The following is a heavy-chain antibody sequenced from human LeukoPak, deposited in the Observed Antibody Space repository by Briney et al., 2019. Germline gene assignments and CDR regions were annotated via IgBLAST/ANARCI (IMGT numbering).Heavy chain of an antibody. CDR1: GGSISSSSYY. V-gene: IGHV4-39*07. D-gene: IGHD4-17*01. Sequence: IPSETLSLTCTVSGGSISSSSYYWGWIRQPPGKGLEWIGSIYYTGRTYYNPFLKSRVTISVDTSKNQFSLKLSSETAADTAVYYCATSTVTSYWYFDLWGRGTLVTVSS. J-gene: IGHJ2*01. CDR2: IYYTGRT. CDR3: ATSTVTSYWYFDL.